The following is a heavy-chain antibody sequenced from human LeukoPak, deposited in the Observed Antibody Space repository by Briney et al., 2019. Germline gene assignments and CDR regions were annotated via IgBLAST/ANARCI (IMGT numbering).Heavy chain of an antibody. CDR1: GFTFSSYW. J-gene: IGHJ4*02. CDR3: AREGYGDYYFDY. CDR2: INSDGSST. D-gene: IGHD4-17*01. V-gene: IGHV3-74*01. Sequence: GGSLRLSCAASGFTFSSYWMHWVRQAPGKRLVWVSRINSDGSSTSYADSVKGRFTISRDNAKNTLYLQMNSLRAEDTAVYYCAREGYGDYYFDYWGQGTLVTVSS.